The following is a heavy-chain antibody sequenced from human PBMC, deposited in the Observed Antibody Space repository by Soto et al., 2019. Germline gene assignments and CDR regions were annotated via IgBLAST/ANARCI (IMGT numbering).Heavy chain of an antibody. CDR3: TSAESPGRSYFFYX. CDR2: MRNQTYIETT. CDR1: VLTFGNYA. Sequence: LRLSCTASVLTFGNYAISWFRQAPGKGLEWVVLMRNQTYIETTQYAPSLKGRFTISRDDSNSIAYLQMSSLQVDDSAVYYCTSAESPGRSYFFYXWGQVVLVTVSX. J-gene: IGHJ4*02. V-gene: IGHV3-49*03.